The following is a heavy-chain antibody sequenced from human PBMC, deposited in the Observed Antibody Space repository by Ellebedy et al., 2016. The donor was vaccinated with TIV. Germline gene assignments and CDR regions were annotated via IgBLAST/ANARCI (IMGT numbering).Heavy chain of an antibody. V-gene: IGHV3-7*01. D-gene: IGHD2-21*01. CDR1: GFTFSSYW. CDR2: IKQDGSDK. Sequence: GGSLRLXXAASGFTFSSYWMHWVRQAPGKGLEWVANIKQDGSDKYYVDSVKGRFTISRDNGKNSLYLQMNSLRGEDTAVYYCAREVGGGGAYWGQGTLVTVSP. CDR3: AREVGGGGAY. J-gene: IGHJ4*02.